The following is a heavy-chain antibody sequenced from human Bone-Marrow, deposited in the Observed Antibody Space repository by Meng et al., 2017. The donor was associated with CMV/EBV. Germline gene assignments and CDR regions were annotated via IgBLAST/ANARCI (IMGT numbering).Heavy chain of an antibody. Sequence: SQTLSLTCAVHGGSFSGYYWSWIRQPPGKGLEWIGEINHSGVTNYNPSLKSRVTISVDTSKNQFSLKLSSVTAADTAVYYCARPSYCSSTSCYLFDYWGQGTLVTVSS. CDR1: GGSFSGYY. J-gene: IGHJ4*02. V-gene: IGHV4-34*01. CDR3: ARPSYCSSTSCYLFDY. D-gene: IGHD2-2*01. CDR2: INHSGVT.